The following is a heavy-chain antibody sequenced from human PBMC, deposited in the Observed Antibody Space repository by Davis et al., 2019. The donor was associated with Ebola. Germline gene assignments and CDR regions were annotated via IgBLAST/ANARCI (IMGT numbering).Heavy chain of an antibody. Sequence: PSETLSLTCAISGDSVSINSAGWNWIRQSPSRGLEWLGRTYYSSKWYHDYALSVKSRIIINPDTSKNQFSLQLNSVTPEGTAVYYCARGWFRSGMDVWGPGTTVTVSS. CDR3: ARGWFRSGMDV. V-gene: IGHV6-1*01. J-gene: IGHJ6*02. CDR1: GDSVSINSAG. D-gene: IGHD6-19*01. CDR2: TYYSSKWYH.